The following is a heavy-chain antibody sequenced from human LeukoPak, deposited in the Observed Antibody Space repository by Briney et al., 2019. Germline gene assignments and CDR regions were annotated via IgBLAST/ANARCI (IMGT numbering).Heavy chain of an antibody. CDR3: ARAKSSGWTFDY. J-gene: IGHJ4*02. D-gene: IGHD6-19*01. Sequence: SETLSLTCAVSGVSISGSGHYWGWIRQPPGKGLEWIGSIYHSGSTYYNPSLKSRVTISVDTSKNQFSLKLSSVTAADTAVYYCARAKSSGWTFDYWGQGTLVTVSS. V-gene: IGHV4-39*07. CDR2: IYHSGST. CDR1: GVSISGSGHY.